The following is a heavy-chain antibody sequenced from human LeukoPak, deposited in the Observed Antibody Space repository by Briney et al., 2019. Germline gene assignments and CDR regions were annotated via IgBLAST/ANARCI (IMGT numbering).Heavy chain of an antibody. D-gene: IGHD1-26*01. CDR1: GGSFSGYY. Sequence: SETLSLTCAVYGGSFSGYYWSWIRQPPGKGLEWIGEINHSGSTNYNPSLKSRVTISVDTSKNQFSLKLSSVTAADTAVYYCARGDWGYSGSYFDYWGQGTLVTVSS. CDR3: ARGDWGYSGSYFDY. J-gene: IGHJ4*02. CDR2: INHSGST. V-gene: IGHV4-34*01.